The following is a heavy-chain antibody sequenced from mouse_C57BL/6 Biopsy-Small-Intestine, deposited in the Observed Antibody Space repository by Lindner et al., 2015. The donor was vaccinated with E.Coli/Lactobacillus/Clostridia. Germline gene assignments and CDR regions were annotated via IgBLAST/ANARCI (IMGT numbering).Heavy chain of an antibody. CDR2: IYPGSGNT. V-gene: IGHV1-66*01. CDR3: ARGDYDWFAY. J-gene: IGHJ3*01. Sequence: VQLQESGPELVKPGASVKISCKASGYSFTSYYIHWVKQRPGQGLEWIGWIYPGSGNTKYNENFKGKATLTADTSSSTAYTQLNSLTSEDSAVYYCARGDYDWFAYWGQGTLVTVSA. CDR1: GYSFTSYY. D-gene: IGHD2-4*01.